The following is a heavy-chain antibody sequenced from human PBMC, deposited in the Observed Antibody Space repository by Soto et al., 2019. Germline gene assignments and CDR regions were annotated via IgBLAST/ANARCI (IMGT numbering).Heavy chain of an antibody. CDR3: AIIEVVVPAAMPGVDAFDI. Sequence: PSETMSLTCTVSGGSMSSSSFYWGWIRQPQGKGLEWIGEINYSGSTNYNPSLKSRVTISVDTSKNQFSLKLSSVTAADTAVYYCAIIEVVVPAAMPGVDAFDIWGQGTMVTVSS. V-gene: IGHV4-39*07. D-gene: IGHD2-2*01. J-gene: IGHJ3*02. CDR2: INYSGST. CDR1: GGSMSSSSFY.